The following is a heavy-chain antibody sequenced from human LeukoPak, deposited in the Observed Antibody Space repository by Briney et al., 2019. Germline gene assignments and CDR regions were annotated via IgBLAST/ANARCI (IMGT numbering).Heavy chain of an antibody. CDR3: ARDLASEWLFPMFREYAYYYGMDV. CDR1: GGFFSSSGYY. D-gene: IGHD3-3*01. J-gene: IGHJ6*02. Sequence: SETLSLTCSVSGGFFSSSGYYWGWIRQPPGTGLEWTASIYYSGSTYYNPSLKSRVIISVDTSKNQFSLKLSSVTAADTAVYYCARDLASEWLFPMFREYAYYYGMDVWGQGTTVTVSS. CDR2: IYYSGST. V-gene: IGHV4-39*02.